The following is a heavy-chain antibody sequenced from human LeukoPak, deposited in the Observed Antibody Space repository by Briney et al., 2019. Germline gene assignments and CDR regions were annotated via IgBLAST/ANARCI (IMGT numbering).Heavy chain of an antibody. Sequence: GGSLRLSCAASGFTFSDYYMSWIRQAPGKGLEWVSYISSSGSTIYYADSVKGRFTISRDNAKNSLYLQMNSLRADDTAVYYCAGVAEAAAFDYWGQGTLVTVSS. V-gene: IGHV3-11*04. D-gene: IGHD6-13*01. CDR3: AGVAEAAAFDY. CDR1: GFTFSDYY. J-gene: IGHJ4*02. CDR2: ISSSGSTI.